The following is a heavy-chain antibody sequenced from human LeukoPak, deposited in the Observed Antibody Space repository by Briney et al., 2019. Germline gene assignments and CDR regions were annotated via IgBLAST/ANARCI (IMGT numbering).Heavy chain of an antibody. CDR1: GGSISSSSYY. J-gene: IGHJ4*02. Sequence: SETLSLTCTVSGGSISSSSYYWGWIRQPPGKGLEWIGSIYYSGSTYYNPSLKSRVTISVDTSKNQFSLKLSSVTAADTAVYYCAREGGLAAAGSSDYWGQGTLVTVSS. CDR2: IYYSGST. D-gene: IGHD6-13*01. CDR3: AREGGLAAAGSSDY. V-gene: IGHV4-39*02.